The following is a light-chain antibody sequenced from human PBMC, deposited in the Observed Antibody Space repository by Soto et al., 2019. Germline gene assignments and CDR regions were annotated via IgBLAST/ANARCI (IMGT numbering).Light chain of an antibody. V-gene: IGKV3-15*01. CDR3: QQYNNWPQT. J-gene: IGKJ4*01. CDR2: GAS. Sequence: IVMTQSPATLSVSPGERATLSCRASQSVSSNLAWYQQKPGQAPRLLIYGASTRATGIPARFSGSGSGTEFTLTISSLQSEDFAVYSCQQYNNWPQTFGGVTNVDIK. CDR1: QSVSSN.